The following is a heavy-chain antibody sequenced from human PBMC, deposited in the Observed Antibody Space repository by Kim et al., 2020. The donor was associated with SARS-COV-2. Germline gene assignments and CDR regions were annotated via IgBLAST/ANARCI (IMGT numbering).Heavy chain of an antibody. D-gene: IGHD5-12*01. J-gene: IGHJ4*02. V-gene: IGHV3-23*01. CDR3: AKGYSGAYHRFDY. CDR2: LSATDGKT. CDR1: GFTFSSSV. Sequence: GGSLRLSCAASGFTFSSSVINWVRQTPRKGLEWVSTLSATDGKTYYTDSVRGRFTISRDTSRNTVYLQLNNLRTEDTAVYYCAKGYSGAYHRFDYWGQGT.